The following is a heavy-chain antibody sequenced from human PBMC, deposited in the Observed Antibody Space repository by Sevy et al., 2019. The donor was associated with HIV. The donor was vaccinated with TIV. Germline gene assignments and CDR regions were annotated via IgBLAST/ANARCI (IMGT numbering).Heavy chain of an antibody. CDR1: GFTFSSYD. CDR3: ARGGYCSSTSCYSGVVYYYYGMDV. D-gene: IGHD2-2*01. J-gene: IGHJ6*02. V-gene: IGHV3-13*01. CDR2: IGTAGDT. Sequence: GGSLRLSCAASGFTFSSYDMHWVRQATGKGLEWVSAIGTAGDTYYPGSVKGRFTISRENAKNSLYLQMNGLRAGDTAVYYCARGGYCSSTSCYSGVVYYYYGMDVWGQGTTVTVSS.